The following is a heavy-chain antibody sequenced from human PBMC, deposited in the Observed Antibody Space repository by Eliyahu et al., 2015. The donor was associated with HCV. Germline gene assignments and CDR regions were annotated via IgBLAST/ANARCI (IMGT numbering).Heavy chain of an antibody. Sequence: QVQLVESGGGVVQPGRSLXLSXAAXGFTFSNYCMYWVRQAPGKGLEWLAVISYEGSNKYYAESVKGRFTISRDNSKNTVSLHMDSLTTEDTAIYYCAKDRAAILWFGELDVWGQGTMLIVSP. J-gene: IGHJ3*01. D-gene: IGHD3-10*01. CDR3: AKDRAAILWFGELDV. CDR1: GFTFSNYC. CDR2: ISYEGSNK. V-gene: IGHV3-30*18.